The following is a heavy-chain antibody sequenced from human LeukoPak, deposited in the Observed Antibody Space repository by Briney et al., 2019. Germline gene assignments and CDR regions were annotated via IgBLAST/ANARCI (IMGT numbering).Heavy chain of an antibody. D-gene: IGHD3-10*01. CDR3: ARDTPGGFGDAFDI. CDR1: GYSISRGYY. Sequence: SSLTLSLTCTVSGYSISRGYYWGWIRQPPGKGLEWIGSIYHSGSTYYNPSLKSRVTISVDTSKHQFSLNLSSVTAADTAVYYCARDTPGGFGDAFDIWGQGTMVTVSS. V-gene: IGHV4-38-2*02. CDR2: IYHSGST. J-gene: IGHJ3*02.